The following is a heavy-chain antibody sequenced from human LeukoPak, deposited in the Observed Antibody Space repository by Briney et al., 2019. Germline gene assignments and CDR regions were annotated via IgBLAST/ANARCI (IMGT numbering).Heavy chain of an antibody. CDR1: GFTFRSYA. D-gene: IGHD3-16*01. V-gene: IGHV3-23*01. CDR3: ATHYYDSFDY. J-gene: IGHJ4*02. Sequence: PGGSLRLSCAASGFTFRSYAMSWVRQAPGKGLEWVSAITNNGGRTFYTDSVKGRFTISRDNSKNTLYMQMNSLRAEDTAVYYCATHYYDSFDYWGQGTLVTVSS. CDR2: ITNNGGRT.